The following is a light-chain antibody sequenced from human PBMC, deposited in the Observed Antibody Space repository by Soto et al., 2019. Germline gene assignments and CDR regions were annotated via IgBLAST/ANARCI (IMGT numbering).Light chain of an antibody. CDR3: YSAAGINLVV. J-gene: IGLJ2*01. Sequence: SYELTQPSSVSVSPGQTARITCSGDVLAKKYARWFQQKPGQAPVLLIYNDSERPSGIPERFSGSSSGTTVTLTISGAQVEDEAVYYCYSAAGINLVVFGGGTKVTV. CDR1: VLAKKY. CDR2: NDS. V-gene: IGLV3-27*01.